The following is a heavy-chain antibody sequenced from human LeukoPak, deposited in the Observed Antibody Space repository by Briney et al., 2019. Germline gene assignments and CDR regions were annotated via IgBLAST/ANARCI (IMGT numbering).Heavy chain of an antibody. V-gene: IGHV4-39*02. CDR3: VSNSSSSPWFDP. J-gene: IGHJ5*02. CDR2: VYYTGGT. D-gene: IGHD6-6*01. Sequence: SETLCLTCTVSGGSISSYTHYWGWIRQPPGKGLEWIATVYYTGGTYYNPSLKSRVTISIDTSRNHFSLKLTSVIAADTAMYYCVSNSSSSPWFDPWGQGTLVTVSS. CDR1: GGSISSYTHY.